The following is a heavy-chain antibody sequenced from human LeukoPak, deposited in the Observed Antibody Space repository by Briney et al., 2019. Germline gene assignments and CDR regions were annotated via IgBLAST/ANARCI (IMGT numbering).Heavy chain of an antibody. J-gene: IGHJ3*02. D-gene: IGHD6-19*01. CDR3: ARRKYSSGWSSVAFDI. Sequence: GGSLRLSCAASGFTFSSYAMSWVRQAPGKGLEWVSAISGSGGSTYYADSVKGRFTISRDNSKNTLYLQMNSLRAEDTAVYYCARRKYSSGWSSVAFDIWGQGTRVTVSS. CDR2: ISGSGGST. V-gene: IGHV3-23*01. CDR1: GFTFSSYA.